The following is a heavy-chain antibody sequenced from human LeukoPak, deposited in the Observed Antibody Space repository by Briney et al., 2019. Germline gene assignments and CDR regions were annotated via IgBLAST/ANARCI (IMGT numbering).Heavy chain of an antibody. CDR2: VYYSAST. V-gene: IGHV4-59*08. CDR1: GGSINGYS. CDR3: ARGARAGYNLEPFNY. J-gene: IGHJ4*02. Sequence: PSETLSLTCTVSGGSINGYSWSWIRQPPGKGLEWIGYVYYSASTNYNPSLKSRVTISVDTSKKQFSLKLSSVTAADTAVYYCARGARAGYNLEPFNYWGQGTLVTVSS. D-gene: IGHD5-24*01.